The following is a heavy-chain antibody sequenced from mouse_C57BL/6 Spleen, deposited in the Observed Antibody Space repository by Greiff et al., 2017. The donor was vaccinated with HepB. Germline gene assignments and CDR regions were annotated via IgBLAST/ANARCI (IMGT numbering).Heavy chain of an antibody. CDR3: ARDGYYRYAMDY. D-gene: IGHD2-3*01. CDR2: INPSTGGT. Sequence: EVHLVESGPELVKPGASVKISCKASGYSFTGYYMNWVKQSPEKSLEWIGEINPSTGGTTYNQKFKAKATLTVDKSSSTAYMQLKSLTSEDSAVYYCARDGYYRYAMDYWGQGTSVTVAS. CDR1: GYSFTGYY. V-gene: IGHV1-42*01. J-gene: IGHJ4*01.